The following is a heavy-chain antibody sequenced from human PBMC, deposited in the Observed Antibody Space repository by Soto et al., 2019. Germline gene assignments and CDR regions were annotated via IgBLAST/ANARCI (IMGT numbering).Heavy chain of an antibody. D-gene: IGHD3-22*01. J-gene: IGHJ3*01. Sequence: QVQLIQSEAEVKKPGSSVRVSCTASGGIFGSHGFSWVRQAPGQRLEWVGGFIPIFRTLTYTEKFQARVRFAADESTNTVYVDLSSLTSEDTAVYYCVRDRRIYYSDPHDEFVASDYEVWGQGPMVSVS. CDR1: GGIFGSHG. CDR3: VRDRRIYYSDPHDEFVASDYEV. V-gene: IGHV1-69*01. CDR2: FIPIFRTL.